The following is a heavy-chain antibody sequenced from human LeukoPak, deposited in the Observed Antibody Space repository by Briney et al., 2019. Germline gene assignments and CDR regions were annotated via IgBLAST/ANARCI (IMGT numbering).Heavy chain of an antibody. CDR2: IHTSGST. Sequence: SETLSLTCTVSGGSISNYHWSWIRQPAGKGLEWICQIHTSGSTNYNPPLKSRVSMSIDTTEDQVSLTIRSVTAADTAFYYCARRDISSGWSFDYWGQGTLVTVSS. CDR3: ARRDISSGWSFDY. J-gene: IGHJ4*02. V-gene: IGHV4-4*07. D-gene: IGHD6-19*01. CDR1: GGSISNYH.